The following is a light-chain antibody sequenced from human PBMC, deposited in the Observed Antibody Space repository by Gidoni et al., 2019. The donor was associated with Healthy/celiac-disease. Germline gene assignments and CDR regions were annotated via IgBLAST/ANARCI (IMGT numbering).Light chain of an antibody. J-gene: IGKJ1*01. CDR2: GAS. Sequence: EIVLTQSPGTLSLSPGERATLSCRASQSVSSSYFAWYQQKPGPAPRLLIYGASSRATGIPDRFSGSGSGTDFTLTISRLAPEDFAVYYCQQYGSSTWTFGQGTKVEIK. CDR3: QQYGSSTWT. V-gene: IGKV3-20*01. CDR1: QSVSSSY.